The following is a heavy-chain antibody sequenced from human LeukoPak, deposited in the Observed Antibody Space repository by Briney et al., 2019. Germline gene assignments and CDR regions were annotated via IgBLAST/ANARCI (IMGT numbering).Heavy chain of an antibody. CDR1: GFSFSNAW. CDR2: IKSKTDGGTT. Sequence: GGSLRLSRAASGFSFSNAWMSWVRQAPGKGLEWVGRIKSKTDGGTTDYAAPVKGRFTLSRDDSNNTLYLQMNSLETEDTAVYYCITGPRGSSPLDYWGQGTLVTVSS. D-gene: IGHD6-6*01. CDR3: ITGPRGSSPLDY. V-gene: IGHV3-15*01. J-gene: IGHJ4*02.